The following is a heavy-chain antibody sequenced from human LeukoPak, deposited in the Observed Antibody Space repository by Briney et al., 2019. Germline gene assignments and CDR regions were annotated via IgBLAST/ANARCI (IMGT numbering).Heavy chain of an antibody. J-gene: IGHJ5*02. CDR1: GGSFSGNY. CDR3: ARGGRGVPAARRFKGGNWFDP. D-gene: IGHD2-2*01. V-gene: IGHV4-34*01. CDR2: INHSGST. Sequence: SETLSLTCAVYGGSFSGNYWSWIRQPPGKGLEWIGEINHSGSTNYNPSLKSRFTISVNTSRNQFSLKLSSAIAADTAVYYCARGGRGVPAARRFKGGNWFDPWGQGTLVTVSS.